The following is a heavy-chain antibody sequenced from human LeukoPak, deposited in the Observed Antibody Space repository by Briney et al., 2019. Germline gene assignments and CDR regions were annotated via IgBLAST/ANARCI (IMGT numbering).Heavy chain of an antibody. CDR3: AMKYSSGWPPRAEYFQH. D-gene: IGHD6-19*01. J-gene: IGHJ1*01. CDR1: GFTFSSYA. V-gene: IGHV3-30-3*01. CDR2: ISYDGSNK. Sequence: GGSLRLSCAASGFTFSSYAMSWVRQAPGKGLEWVAVISYDGSNKYYADSVKGRFTISRDNSKNTLYLQMNSLRAEDTAVYYCAMKYSSGWPPRAEYFQHWGQGTLVTVSS.